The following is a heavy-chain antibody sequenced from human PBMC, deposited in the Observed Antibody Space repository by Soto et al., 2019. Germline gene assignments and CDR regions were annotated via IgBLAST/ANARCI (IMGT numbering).Heavy chain of an antibody. V-gene: IGHV3-15*07. Sequence: PGGSLRLSCAASGFTFSNAWMNWVRQAPGKGLEWVGRIKSKTDGGTTDYAAPVKGRFTISRDDSKNTLYLQMNSLKTEDTAVYYCTTDNLRVATTFSDGSVYWGQGTLVTVSS. J-gene: IGHJ4*02. CDR1: GFTFSNAW. CDR3: TTDNLRVATTFSDGSVY. CDR2: IKSKTDGGTT. D-gene: IGHD5-12*01.